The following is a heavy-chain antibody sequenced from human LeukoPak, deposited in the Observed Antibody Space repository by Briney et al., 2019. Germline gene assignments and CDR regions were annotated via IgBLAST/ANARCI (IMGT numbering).Heavy chain of an antibody. CDR1: GFTFSSYA. V-gene: IGHV3-23*01. Sequence: GGSLRLSCAASGFTFSSYAMSWVRQAPGKGLEWVSAISGSGGSTYYADSVKGRFTISRDNSKNTLYLQMNSLRAEDTAVYYCAKGLAAALCYYYGMDVWGQGTTVTVSS. CDR2: ISGSGGST. D-gene: IGHD6-13*01. J-gene: IGHJ6*02. CDR3: AKGLAAALCYYYGMDV.